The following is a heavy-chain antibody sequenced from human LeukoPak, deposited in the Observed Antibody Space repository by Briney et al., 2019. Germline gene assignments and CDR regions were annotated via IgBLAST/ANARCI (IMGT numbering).Heavy chain of an antibody. CDR1: GGTFSRFA. D-gene: IGHD1-26*01. J-gene: IGHJ4*02. Sequence: SVKVSCKASGGTFSRFAISWVRQAPGQGLEWMGRLIPIFVTPKYAQKFQGRVTITADESTSTAYMELSSLRSEDTAVYYCARRRDSGSLQHFDYWGQGTLVTVSS. CDR3: ARRRDSGSLQHFDY. CDR2: LIPIFVTP. V-gene: IGHV1-69*15.